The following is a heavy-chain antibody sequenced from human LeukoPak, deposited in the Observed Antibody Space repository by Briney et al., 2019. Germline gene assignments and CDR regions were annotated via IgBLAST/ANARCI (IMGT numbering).Heavy chain of an antibody. CDR1: GGSISSSSYY. V-gene: IGHV4-39*01. CDR2: IYYSGST. CDR3: ARIPGPYCSGGSCYDDY. D-gene: IGHD2-15*01. J-gene: IGHJ4*02. Sequence: SETLPLTCTVSGGSISSSSYYWGWIRQPPGKGLEWIGSIYYSGSTYYNPSLKSRVTISVDTSKNQFSLKLSSVTAADTAVYYCARIPGPYCSGGSCYDDYWGQGTLVTVSS.